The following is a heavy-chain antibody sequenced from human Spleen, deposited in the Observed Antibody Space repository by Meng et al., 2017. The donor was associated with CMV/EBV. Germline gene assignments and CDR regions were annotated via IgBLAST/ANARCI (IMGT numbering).Heavy chain of an antibody. CDR2: IRFDGTET. CDR1: GCTFSNYA. Sequence: GESLKISCAASGCTFSNYAMHWVRQAPGHGPEWVAFIRFDGTETYYGDSVNGRFTISRDNSKNTLYLQMNSLRAEDTDVYYCAKKGNRAATGYLDYWGQGTRVTVSS. J-gene: IGHJ4*02. V-gene: IGHV3-30*02. CDR3: AKKGNRAATGYLDY. D-gene: IGHD1-26*01.